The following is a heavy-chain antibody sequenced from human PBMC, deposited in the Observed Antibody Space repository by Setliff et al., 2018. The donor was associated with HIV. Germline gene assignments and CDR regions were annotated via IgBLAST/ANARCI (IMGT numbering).Heavy chain of an antibody. Sequence: SETLSLTCSVSGASISSYYWSWIRQPPGKGLEWIGYVDYNGRTDYNPSLKSRVTISLDTSKNQVSLKLSSVAAADTAVYHCARGAYGDGYDYWGQGTLVTVS. CDR1: GASISSYY. D-gene: IGHD5-18*01. CDR2: VDYNGRT. CDR3: ARGAYGDGYDY. V-gene: IGHV4-59*01. J-gene: IGHJ4*02.